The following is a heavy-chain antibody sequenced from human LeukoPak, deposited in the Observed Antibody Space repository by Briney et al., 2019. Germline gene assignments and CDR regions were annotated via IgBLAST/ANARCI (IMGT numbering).Heavy chain of an antibody. CDR2: LYYDGSNK. Sequence: PGGSLRLSCAASGFTFSRHGMHWVRQAPGKGLEWVASLYYDGSNKNYADSVKGRFTISRDNSKNTLYLQMNSLRPEDTAVYYCAKDCGGDCYSHSWGQGTLVTVSS. V-gene: IGHV3-30*02. J-gene: IGHJ4*02. CDR3: AKDCGGDCYSHS. D-gene: IGHD2-21*02. CDR1: GFTFSRHG.